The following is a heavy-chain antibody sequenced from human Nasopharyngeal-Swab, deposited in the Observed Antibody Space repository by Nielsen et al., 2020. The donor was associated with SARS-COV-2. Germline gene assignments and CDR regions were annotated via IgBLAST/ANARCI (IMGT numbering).Heavy chain of an antibody. Sequence: GGSLRLSCAASGFIFSDSAIHWVRQASGKGLEWVGRIRSKGNSYAIEYAASVEGRFTISRDDSKNTAYLQMNSLITEDTAIYYCTRCGGSCYTGKDYWGQGTLVTVSS. CDR2: IRSKGNSYAI. CDR3: TRCGGSCYTGKDY. D-gene: IGHD2-15*01. CDR1: GFIFSDSA. V-gene: IGHV3-73*01. J-gene: IGHJ4*02.